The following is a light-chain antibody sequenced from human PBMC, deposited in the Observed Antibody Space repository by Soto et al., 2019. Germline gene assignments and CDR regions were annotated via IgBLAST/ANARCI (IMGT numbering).Light chain of an antibody. Sequence: EIVLTQSPGTLSLSPGERATLSCRASQSISSSYLAWYQQRPGQAPRLLIFGASYRATGIPDRFSGSGSGTDFTLTISRLEPEDFAFDYCQQYSSSPPEFTFGPGTKVDSK. CDR1: QSISSSY. J-gene: IGKJ3*01. V-gene: IGKV3-20*01. CDR2: GAS. CDR3: QQYSSSPPEFT.